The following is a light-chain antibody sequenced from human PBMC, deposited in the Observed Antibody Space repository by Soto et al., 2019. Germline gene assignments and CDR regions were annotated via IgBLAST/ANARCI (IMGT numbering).Light chain of an antibody. CDR1: QGISSA. J-gene: IGKJ4*01. CDR2: DAS. Sequence: AIHLTQYPSALSASGVDRAASSGRASQGISSALAWYQQKPGKAPKLLIYDASSLESGVPSRFSGSGSGTDFTLTISSLQPEDFATYYCQQFNNYPLTFGGGTKVDIK. CDR3: QQFNNYPLT. V-gene: IGKV1D-13*01.